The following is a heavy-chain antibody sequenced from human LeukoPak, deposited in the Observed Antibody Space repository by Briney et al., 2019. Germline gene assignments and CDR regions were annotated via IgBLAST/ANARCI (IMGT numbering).Heavy chain of an antibody. V-gene: IGHV1-24*01. Sequence: GASVKVSCNVSGYTLTELSMHWVRQAPGKGLEWMGGFDPEDGETIYAQKFQGRVTMTEDTSTDTAYMELSSLRSEDTAVYYCATVGEFLTGFNRGIKLGSNWFDPWGQGTLVPVSS. CDR3: ATVGEFLTGFNRGIKLGSNWFDP. CDR2: FDPEDGET. CDR1: GYTLTELS. J-gene: IGHJ5*02. D-gene: IGHD3-16*01.